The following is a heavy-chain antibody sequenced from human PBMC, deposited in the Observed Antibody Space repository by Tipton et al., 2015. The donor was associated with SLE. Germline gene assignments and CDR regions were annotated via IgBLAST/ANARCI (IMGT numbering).Heavy chain of an antibody. CDR2: IYNSGSG. Sequence: TLSLTCTVSGGSISSHYWSWIRQPPGKGLEWIGYIYNSGSGNYNPSLKSRVTISVDTSKNQFSLKLSSVSAADTAVDYWARSDYYDCSGYYSYAFDIWGQGTMVTVSS. CDR3: ARSDYYDCSGYYSYAFDI. J-gene: IGHJ3*02. D-gene: IGHD3-22*01. CDR1: GGSISSHY. V-gene: IGHV4-59*07.